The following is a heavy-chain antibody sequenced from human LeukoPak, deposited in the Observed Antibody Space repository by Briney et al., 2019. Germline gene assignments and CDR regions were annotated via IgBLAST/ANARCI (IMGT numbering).Heavy chain of an antibody. Sequence: PSETLSLTCTVSGGSISSYYWSWIRQPAGKGLEWIGRVYTSGSTNYNPSLKSRLTMSVDTSKNQFSLKLSSVTAADTTVYYCARGLRMVRGVQLHWGQGTLVTVSS. CDR2: VYTSGST. V-gene: IGHV4-4*07. CDR3: ARGLRMVRGVQLH. D-gene: IGHD3-10*01. J-gene: IGHJ4*02. CDR1: GGSISSYY.